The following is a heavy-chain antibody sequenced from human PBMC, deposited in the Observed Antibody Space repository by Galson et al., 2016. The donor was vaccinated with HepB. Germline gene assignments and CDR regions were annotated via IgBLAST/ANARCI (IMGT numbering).Heavy chain of an antibody. CDR1: GGAFISYA. D-gene: IGHD4-17*01. J-gene: IGHJ3*02. Sequence: SVKVSCKASGGAFISYAITWVRQAPGQGLEWMGGIVPIFATANYAQKFQGRVTITADRSTNTSYMELSSLTSEDTAVYYCARGGRSENDAFDIWGQGTMVTVSS. CDR2: IVPIFATA. CDR3: ARGGRSENDAFDI. V-gene: IGHV1-69*06.